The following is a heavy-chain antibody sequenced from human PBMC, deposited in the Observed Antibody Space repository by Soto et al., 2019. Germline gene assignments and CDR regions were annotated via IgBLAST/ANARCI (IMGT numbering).Heavy chain of an antibody. V-gene: IGHV1-69*01. D-gene: IGHD6-6*01. CDR1: GGTFSSYA. J-gene: IGHJ6*02. CDR3: ARESSSPNYYYYGMDV. CDR2: IIPLLNTP. Sequence: QVQLEQSGAEVKKPGSSVKVSCRASGGTFSSYAVSWVRQAPGQGLEWMGVIIPLLNTPKYVQKFQGRVTITADASATTAYMELSSLRSEDTAVYYCARESSSPNYYYYGMDVWGQGTTVTVSS.